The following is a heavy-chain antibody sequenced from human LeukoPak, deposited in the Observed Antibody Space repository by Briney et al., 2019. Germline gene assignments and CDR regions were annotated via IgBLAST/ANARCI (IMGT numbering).Heavy chain of an antibody. CDR3: ARVRIAVDEVYFDY. CDR1: GGSISSSNW. V-gene: IGHV4-4*02. Sequence: SETLSLTCAVSGGSISSSNWWSWVRQPPGKGLEWIGEIYHCGSTNYNPSLKSRVTISVDKSKNQFSLKLSSVTAADTAVYYCARVRIAVDEVYFDYWGQGTLVTVSS. D-gene: IGHD6-19*01. J-gene: IGHJ4*02. CDR2: IYHCGST.